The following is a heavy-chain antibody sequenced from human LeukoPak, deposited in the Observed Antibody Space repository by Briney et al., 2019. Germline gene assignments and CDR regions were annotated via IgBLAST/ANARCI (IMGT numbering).Heavy chain of an antibody. CDR3: ARDLASGWFDP. CDR2: ISSSSYI. Sequence: GGSLRLSCAASGFSFSSYTMNWVRQAPGKGLEWVSSISSSSYIYSADSLKGRFTISRDNAKNSLYLQMNSLRAEDTAVYYCARDLASGWFDPWGQGTLVTVSS. CDR1: GFSFSSYT. V-gene: IGHV3-21*01. D-gene: IGHD2-15*01. J-gene: IGHJ5*02.